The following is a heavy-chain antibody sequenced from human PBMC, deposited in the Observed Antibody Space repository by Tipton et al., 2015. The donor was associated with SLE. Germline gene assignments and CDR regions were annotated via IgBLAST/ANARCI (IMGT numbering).Heavy chain of an antibody. CDR3: ARGGGSWEYYYYYYMDV. D-gene: IGHD1-26*01. CDR1: GYTFTSYG. Sequence: QLVQSGAEVKKPGASVKVSCKASGYTFTSYGISWMRQAPGQGLEWMGWISAYNDNTNYAQKLQGRVTMTTDTSTSTAHMELRSLRSDDAAVYYCARGGGSWEYYYYYYMDVWGKGTTVTVSS. V-gene: IGHV1-18*01. J-gene: IGHJ6*03. CDR2: ISAYNDNT.